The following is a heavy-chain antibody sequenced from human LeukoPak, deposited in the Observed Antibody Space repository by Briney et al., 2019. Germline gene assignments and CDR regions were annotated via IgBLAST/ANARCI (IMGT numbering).Heavy chain of an antibody. V-gene: IGHV3-7*01. CDR3: AGWGSQNAY. J-gene: IGHJ4*02. D-gene: IGHD3-16*01. CDR2: VKYDGSAQ. Sequence: GGSLRLSCAASGFTFSDYWMSWLRQAPGKGLEWVAHVKYDGSAQHYVDSVKGRFTISRDNAQSSLFLQMNTLRVDDTAVYYCAGWGSQNAYWGQGTLVTVSS. CDR1: GFTFSDYW.